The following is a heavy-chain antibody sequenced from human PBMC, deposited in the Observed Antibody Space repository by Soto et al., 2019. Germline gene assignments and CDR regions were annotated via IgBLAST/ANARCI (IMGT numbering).Heavy chain of an antibody. D-gene: IGHD3-10*01. Sequence: SETLSLTCTVSGGSISSYYWSWIRQPPGKGLEWIGYIYYSGSTNYNPSLKSRVTISVDTSKNQFSLKLSSVTAADTAVYYCARAMVRGVIDYWGQGTLVTAPQ. CDR2: IYYSGST. J-gene: IGHJ4*02. V-gene: IGHV4-59*01. CDR3: ARAMVRGVIDY. CDR1: GGSISSYY.